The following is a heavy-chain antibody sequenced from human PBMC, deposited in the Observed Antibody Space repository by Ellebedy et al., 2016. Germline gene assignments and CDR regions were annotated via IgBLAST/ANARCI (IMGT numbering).Heavy chain of an antibody. J-gene: IGHJ4*02. V-gene: IGHV3-23*01. CDR2: ISGSGGST. Sequence: GGSLRLXXAASGFTFSSYAMSWVRQAPGKGLEWVSAISGSGGSTYYADSVKGRFTISRDNSKNTLYLQMNSLRAEDTAVYYCARALWFGDFFDYWGQGTLVTVSS. CDR1: GFTFSSYA. CDR3: ARALWFGDFFDY. D-gene: IGHD3-10*01.